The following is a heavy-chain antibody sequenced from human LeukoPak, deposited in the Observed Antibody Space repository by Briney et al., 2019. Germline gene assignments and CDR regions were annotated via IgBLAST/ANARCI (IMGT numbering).Heavy chain of an antibody. CDR2: MSPNNGNA. CDR3: TRGDY. V-gene: IGHV1-8*01. CDR1: GYTFYNFD. Sequence: ASVKVSCKASGYTFYNFDINWVRQASGQGLEWVGWMSPNNGNAGYARKLQGRVTLTRDTSITTAHMELSSLKSEDTGVYYCTRGDYWGQGTPVTVSS. J-gene: IGHJ4*02.